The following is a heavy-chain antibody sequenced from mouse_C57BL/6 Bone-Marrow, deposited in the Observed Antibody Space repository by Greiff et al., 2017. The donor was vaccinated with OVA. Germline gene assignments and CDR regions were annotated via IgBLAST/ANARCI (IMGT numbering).Heavy chain of an antibody. CDR3: ARDYDGMDY. D-gene: IGHD2-3*01. V-gene: IGHV3-6*01. CDR1: GYSITSGYY. Sequence: EVKLQESGPGLVKPSQSLSLTCSVTGYSITSGYYWNWIRQFPGNKLEWMGYISYDGSNNYNPSLKNRISITRDTSKNQFFLKLNSVTTEDTATYYCARDYDGMDYWGQGTSVTVSS. CDR2: ISYDGSN. J-gene: IGHJ4*01.